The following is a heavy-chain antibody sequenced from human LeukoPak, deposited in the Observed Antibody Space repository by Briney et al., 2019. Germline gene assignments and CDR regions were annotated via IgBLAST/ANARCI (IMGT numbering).Heavy chain of an antibody. CDR3: AKPGGMVATIPPPLD. J-gene: IGHJ4*02. V-gene: IGHV3-23*01. D-gene: IGHD5-12*01. CDR1: GFTFSSYA. CDR2: ISGSGGST. Sequence: GGSLRLSCAASGFTFSSYAMSWVRQAPGKGLEWVSAISGSGGSTYYADSVQGLYTISRDHSKNTLYLQMNSLRAEDRAVYYCAKPGGMVATIPPPLDWGQGTLVTVSS.